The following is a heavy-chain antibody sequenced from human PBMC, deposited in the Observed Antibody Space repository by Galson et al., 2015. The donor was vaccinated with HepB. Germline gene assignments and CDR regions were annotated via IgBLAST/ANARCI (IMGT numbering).Heavy chain of an antibody. CDR3: ARTVVLTAVTSFDY. V-gene: IGHV4-31*03. Sequence: TLSLTCTVSGDSFGSGNYYWSWIRQHPGKGLEWIGFISNSGTTYYSSSLKSRASISLDTSKNQFSLKLTSVTAADTAVYSCARTVVLTAVTSFDYWGLGTLVTVSS. CDR2: ISNSGTT. J-gene: IGHJ4*02. D-gene: IGHD2-8*01. CDR1: GDSFGSGNYY.